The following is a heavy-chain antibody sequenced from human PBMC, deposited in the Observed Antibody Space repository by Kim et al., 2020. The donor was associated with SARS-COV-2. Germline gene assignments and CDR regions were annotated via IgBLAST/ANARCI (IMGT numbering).Heavy chain of an antibody. CDR2: IKRKTDGGTT. CDR1: GFTFSNAW. J-gene: IGHJ5*02. D-gene: IGHD3-10*01. CDR3: AHITMVRGGLNWFDP. V-gene: IGHV3-15*01. Sequence: GGSLRLSCAASGFTFSNAWMSWVRQAPGKGLEWVGRIKRKTDGGTTDYAAPVKGRFTISRDDSKNTLYLKMNSLKTEDTAVYYCAHITMVRGGLNWFDP.